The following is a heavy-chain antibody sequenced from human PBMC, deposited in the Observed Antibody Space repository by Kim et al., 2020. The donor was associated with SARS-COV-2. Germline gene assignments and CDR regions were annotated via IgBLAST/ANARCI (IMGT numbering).Heavy chain of an antibody. Sequence: ASVKVSCKASGYTFTPYFLHWVRQAPGQRLEWMGWINAGNGSTRFSQKFQGRVTITRDTSASTGYMELSSLRSEDTAVYFCARGSNSGRFPAWGQGTLVTVSS. D-gene: IGHD3-10*01. CDR3: ARGSNSGRFPA. J-gene: IGHJ5*02. CDR2: INAGNGST. V-gene: IGHV1-3*01. CDR1: GYTFTPYF.